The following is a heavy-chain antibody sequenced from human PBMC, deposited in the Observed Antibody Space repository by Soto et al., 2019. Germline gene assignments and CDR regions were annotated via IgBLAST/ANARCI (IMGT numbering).Heavy chain of an antibody. CDR2: ISDSGSDM. CDR1: GFTLRHYY. J-gene: IGHJ4*02. D-gene: IGHD3-9*01. CDR3: ARALYYDILTGYYETSYYFDY. V-gene: IGHV3-11*01. Sequence: GGSLRLSCEVSGFTLRHYYMAWIRQAPGKGLEWVSYISDSGSDMYYADSVKGRFTISRDNSKNTLYLQMNSLRAEDTAVYYCARALYYDILTGYYETSYYFDYWGQGTLVTVSS.